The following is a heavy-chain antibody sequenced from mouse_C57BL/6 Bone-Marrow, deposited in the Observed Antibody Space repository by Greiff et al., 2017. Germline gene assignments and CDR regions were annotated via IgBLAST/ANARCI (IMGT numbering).Heavy chain of an antibody. CDR3: ARDYGSRRGYYFDY. CDR1: GFTFSDYG. CDR2: ISSGSSTI. D-gene: IGHD1-1*01. V-gene: IGHV5-17*01. J-gene: IGHJ2*01. Sequence: EVHLVESGGGLVKPGGSLKLSCAASGFTFSDYGMHWVRQAPEKGLEWVAYISSGSSTIYYADTVKGRFTISRDNAKNTLFLQMTSLRSEDTAMYYCARDYGSRRGYYFDYWGQGTTLTVSS.